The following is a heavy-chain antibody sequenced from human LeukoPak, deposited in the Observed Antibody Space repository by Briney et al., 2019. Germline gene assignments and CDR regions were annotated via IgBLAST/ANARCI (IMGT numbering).Heavy chain of an antibody. CDR2: IKHDGDEK. D-gene: IGHD4/OR15-4a*01. V-gene: IGHV3-7*01. CDR1: GFTFSSHW. CDR3: ARDRAYYDY. J-gene: IGHJ4*02. Sequence: PGGSLRLSCTASGFTFSSHWMSWVRQAPGKGLEWVANIKHDGDEKSYADSVKGRFIISRDNAETSLFLQMNSLRAEDTAVYYFARDRAYYDYWGQGTLVTVSS.